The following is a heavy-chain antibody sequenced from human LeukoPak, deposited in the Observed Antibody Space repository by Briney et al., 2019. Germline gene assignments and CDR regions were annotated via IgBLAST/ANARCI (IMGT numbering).Heavy chain of an antibody. V-gene: IGHV4-61*01. CDR1: GGSVSSGSYY. D-gene: IGHD6-13*01. Sequence: SETLSLTCTVPGGSVSSGSYYWSWIRQPPGKGLEWIGYIYYSGSTNYNPSLKSRVTISVDTSKNQFSLKLSSVTAADTAVYCCARGPRIAAGDTVDYWGQRTLVTVSS. J-gene: IGHJ4*02. CDR3: ARGPRIAAGDTVDY. CDR2: IYYSGST.